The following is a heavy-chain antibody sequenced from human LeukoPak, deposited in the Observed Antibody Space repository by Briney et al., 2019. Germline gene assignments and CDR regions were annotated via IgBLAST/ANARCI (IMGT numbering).Heavy chain of an antibody. J-gene: IGHJ4*02. Sequence: GASVKVSCKASGYTFTSYGISWVRQAPGQGLEWMGWISAYIGNTNYAQKLQGRVTMTTDTSTSTAYMESRSLRSDDTAVYYCVMGKGYSSGWYDYFDYGGQGTLVTVSP. D-gene: IGHD6-19*01. CDR1: GYTFTSYG. CDR2: ISAYIGNT. CDR3: VMGKGYSSGWYDYFDY. V-gene: IGHV1-18*04.